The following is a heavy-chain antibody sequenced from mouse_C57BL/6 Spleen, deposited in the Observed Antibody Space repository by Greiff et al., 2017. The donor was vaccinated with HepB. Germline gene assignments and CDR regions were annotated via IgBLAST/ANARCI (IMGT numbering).Heavy chain of an antibody. CDR2: INPNYGTT. D-gene: IGHD2-4*01. V-gene: IGHV1-39*01. Sequence: LVESGPELVKPGASVKISCKASGYSFTDYNMNWVKQSNGKSLEWIGVINPNYGTTSYNQKFKGKATLTVDQSSSTAYMQLNSLTSEDSAVYYCARSRNYDYDDYYAMDYWGQGTSVTVSS. CDR1: GYSFTDYN. CDR3: ARSRNYDYDDYYAMDY. J-gene: IGHJ4*01.